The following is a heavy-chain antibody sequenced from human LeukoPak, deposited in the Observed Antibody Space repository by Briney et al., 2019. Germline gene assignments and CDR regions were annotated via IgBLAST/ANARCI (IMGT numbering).Heavy chain of an antibody. CDR3: AKDGQWLVPFDY. V-gene: IGHV3-64*01. CDR1: GFTFGSYA. Sequence: RGSLRLSCAASGFTFGSYAMHWVRQAPGKGLEYVSAIGSNGGSTYYANSVKGRFTISRDNSKNTLYLQMNSLRAEDTAVYYCAKDGQWLVPFDYWGQGTLVTVSS. CDR2: IGSNGGST. J-gene: IGHJ4*02. D-gene: IGHD6-19*01.